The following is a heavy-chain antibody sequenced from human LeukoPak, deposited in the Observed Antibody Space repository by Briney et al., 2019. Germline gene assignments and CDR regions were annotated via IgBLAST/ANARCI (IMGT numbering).Heavy chain of an antibody. V-gene: IGHV3-53*05. CDR1: GLTVSSNC. CDR2: IYSGGNT. J-gene: IGHJ3*02. D-gene: IGHD5-18*01. Sequence: GGSLRLSCAASGLTVSSNCMSWVRQAPGKGLEWVSFIYSGGNTYYADSVKGRFTISRDNSKNTLYLQMNSLRAEDTAVYYCATPWLLSDAFDIWGQGTMATVSS. CDR3: ATPWLLSDAFDI.